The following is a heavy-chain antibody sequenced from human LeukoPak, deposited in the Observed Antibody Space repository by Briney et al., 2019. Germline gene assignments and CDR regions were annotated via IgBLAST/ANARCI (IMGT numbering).Heavy chain of an antibody. J-gene: IGHJ4*02. CDR2: INWNGGST. CDR1: GFTFDDYG. D-gene: IGHD3-22*01. CDR3: ARKGGSSGYYPLDY. Sequence: GGSLRLSCAASGFTFDDYGMSWVRQAPGKGLEWVSGINWNGGSTGYVDSVKGRFTISRDNAKNSLYLQMNSLRAEDTALYYCARKGGSSGYYPLDYWGQGTLVTVSS. V-gene: IGHV3-20*04.